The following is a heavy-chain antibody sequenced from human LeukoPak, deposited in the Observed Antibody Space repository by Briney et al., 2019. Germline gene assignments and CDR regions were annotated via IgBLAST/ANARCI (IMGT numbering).Heavy chain of an antibody. CDR1: GYTFTSYA. J-gene: IGHJ6*03. CDR3: ARGGVVATISSHYYYYYYMDV. D-gene: IGHD5-12*01. Sequence: ASVKVSCKASGYTFTSYAMNWVRQAPGQGLEWMGWINTNTGNPTYVQGFTGRFVFSLDTSVSTAHLQISSLKAEDTAVYYCARGGVVATISSHYYYYYYMDVWGKVTTVTVSS. V-gene: IGHV7-4-1*02. CDR2: INTNTGNP.